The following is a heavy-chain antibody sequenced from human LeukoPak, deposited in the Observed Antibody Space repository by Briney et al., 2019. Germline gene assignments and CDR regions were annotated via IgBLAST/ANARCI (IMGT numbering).Heavy chain of an antibody. Sequence: SETLSLTCTVSGGSLSGSSYHWGWIRQPPGKGLEWLGTIYYGGSTYYNPSLKSRVTISVDTSKKQFSLKLTSVTAADAAVYYCARLGDYYDSSGYFDAFDIWGQGAMVTVFS. CDR2: IYYGGST. D-gene: IGHD3-22*01. J-gene: IGHJ3*02. CDR3: ARLGDYYDSSGYFDAFDI. V-gene: IGHV4-39*01. CDR1: GGSLSGSSYH.